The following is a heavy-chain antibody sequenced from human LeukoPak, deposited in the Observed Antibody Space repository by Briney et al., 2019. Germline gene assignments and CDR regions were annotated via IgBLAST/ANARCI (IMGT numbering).Heavy chain of an antibody. CDR3: ARHRDGVAGRYSWFDP. V-gene: IGHV4-39*01. Sequence: GSLRLSCVASGFTFSRNSMNWIRRPPGKGRVWIGSIYYSGNTIDNPSLKSRVTISVDTSKNQFSLQLTSVTAADTAVFHCARHRDGVAGRYSWFDPWGQGRLVTVSS. CDR1: GFTFSRNS. CDR2: IYYSGNT. J-gene: IGHJ5*02. D-gene: IGHD1-14*01.